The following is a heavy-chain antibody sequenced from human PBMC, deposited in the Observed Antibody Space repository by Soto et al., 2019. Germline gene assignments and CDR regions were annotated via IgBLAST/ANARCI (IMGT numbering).Heavy chain of an antibody. V-gene: IGHV1-8*01. Sequence: ASVKVSCKASGYTFTSYDINWVRQATGQGLEWMGWMKPKNGNTGYVQKYQGRVTMTRDTSIRTVYIELSSLTFEDTAVYYCARGRADGDFGNWIDPWGQGTQVTVS. D-gene: IGHD4-17*01. CDR3: ARGRADGDFGNWIDP. J-gene: IGHJ5*02. CDR2: MKPKNGNT. CDR1: GYTFTSYD.